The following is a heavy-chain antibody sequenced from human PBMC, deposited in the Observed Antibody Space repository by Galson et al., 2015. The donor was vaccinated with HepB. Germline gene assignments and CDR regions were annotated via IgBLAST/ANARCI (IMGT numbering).Heavy chain of an antibody. Sequence: SLRLSCAASGFPFSRNWLTWVRQAPGKGLEWVATMKQDGSGKFYVDSVKGRFTISRDNAKNSLYLQMNSLRVEGTAVYYCARDDDFWGQGTLVTVSS. CDR1: GFPFSRNW. J-gene: IGHJ4*02. CDR3: ARDDDF. CDR2: MKQDGSGK. V-gene: IGHV3-7*01.